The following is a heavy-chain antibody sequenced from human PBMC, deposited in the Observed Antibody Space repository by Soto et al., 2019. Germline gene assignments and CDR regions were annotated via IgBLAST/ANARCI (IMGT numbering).Heavy chain of an antibody. J-gene: IGHJ3*02. CDR2: IYHSGST. CDR3: ARATSRLFGGVGPVGM. V-gene: IGHV4-4*02. D-gene: IGHD3-3*01. CDR1: GGSIGSSNW. Sequence: QVQLQESGPGLVKPSGTLSLTCAVSGGSIGSSNWWRWVRQPPAKGLGWVGEIYHSGSTKYNPSRESRVTISVDKCKNQFSLELSSVTAADTAVYFCARATSRLFGGVGPVGMWGPGTMVTGSS.